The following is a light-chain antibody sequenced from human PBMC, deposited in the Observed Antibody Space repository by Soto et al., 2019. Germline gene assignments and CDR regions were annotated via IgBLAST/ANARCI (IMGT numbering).Light chain of an antibody. Sequence: QTVVSQESSLSVSPGGTVTLTCGLISGSVSTANHPNWYQQTPGQAPRTLIYSTSTRSSGVPDRFSSSILGNKAALTITGAQADDESDYYCALLVGNGIPVFGSGTKVTVL. CDR1: SGSVSTANH. J-gene: IGLJ1*01. CDR3: ALLVGNGIPV. V-gene: IGLV8-61*01. CDR2: STS.